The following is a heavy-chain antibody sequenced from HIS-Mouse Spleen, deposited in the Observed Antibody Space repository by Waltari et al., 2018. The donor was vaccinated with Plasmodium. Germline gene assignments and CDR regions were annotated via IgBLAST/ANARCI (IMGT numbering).Heavy chain of an antibody. CDR2: INHSGST. CDR1: GGSFSGYY. D-gene: IGHD6-19*01. Sequence: QVQLQQWGAGLLKPSETLSLTCAVYGGSFSGYYWCWIRQPPGKGLEWIGEINHSGSTSYSPALISGVTMSVDASENGGSVKLSAATAADTAGYYWARVPGYSSGWYYFDYWGQGTLVTVSA. J-gene: IGHJ4*02. CDR3: ARVPGYSSGWYYFDY. V-gene: IGHV4-34*01.